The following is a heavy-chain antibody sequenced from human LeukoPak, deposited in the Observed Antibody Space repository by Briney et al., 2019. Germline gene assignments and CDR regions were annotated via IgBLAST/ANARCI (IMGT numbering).Heavy chain of an antibody. CDR3: SRGVYSDSRGFRYYFDS. D-gene: IGHD3-22*01. J-gene: IGHJ4*02. Sequence: SETLSLTCVVYGGSLSGYYWAWIRQPPGKGLEWIGEMNPSGAANYDPSLKSRVTLSQHTSKTHFSLTLTSVAAADAAAYHCSRGVYSDSRGFRYYFDSWGQGVLVTVSS. CDR2: MNPSGAA. CDR1: GGSLSGYY. V-gene: IGHV4-34*01.